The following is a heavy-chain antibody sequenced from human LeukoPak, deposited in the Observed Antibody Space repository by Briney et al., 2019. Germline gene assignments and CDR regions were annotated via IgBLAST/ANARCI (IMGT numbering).Heavy chain of an antibody. CDR3: ARGYYYDSSGAFDI. D-gene: IGHD3-22*01. CDR1: GFTFSSYG. V-gene: IGHV3-33*01. CDR2: IWYDGSNK. J-gene: IGHJ3*02. Sequence: GRSLRLSCAASGFTFSSYGMHWVRQAPGKGLEWVAVIWYDGSNKYYADSVKGRFTISRDNSKNTLYLQMNSLGAEDTAVYYCARGYYYDSSGAFDIWGQGTMVTVSS.